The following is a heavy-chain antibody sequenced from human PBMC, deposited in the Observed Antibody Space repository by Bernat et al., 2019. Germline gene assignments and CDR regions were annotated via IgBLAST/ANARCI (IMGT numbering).Heavy chain of an antibody. Sequence: EVQLLESGGGLVQPGGSLRLSCAASGFTFSSYAMSWVRQAPGKGLEWVSAISGSGGSTYYADSVKGRFTISRDNSKNTLYLQMNSLRAEDTAVYYCAKDQRYCSSTSCYPVYYYYGMDVWGQGTTVTVSS. V-gene: IGHV3-23*01. CDR2: ISGSGGST. J-gene: IGHJ6*02. CDR3: AKDQRYCSSTSCYPVYYYYGMDV. D-gene: IGHD2-2*01. CDR1: GFTFSSYA.